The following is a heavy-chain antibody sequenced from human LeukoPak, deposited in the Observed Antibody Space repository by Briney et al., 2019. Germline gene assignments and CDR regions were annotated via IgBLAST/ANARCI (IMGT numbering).Heavy chain of an antibody. CDR2: ITSRVGRM. V-gene: IGHV3-21*01. Sequence: PGGSLRLSCAVSGFTFSTYSMNWVRQAPGKGLEWVSSITSRVGRMYYADSLKGRITISRDNARSTLYLQMNSLRAEDTAVYYCAKDSDYYHSSGYYYAYFQHWGQGTLVTVSS. J-gene: IGHJ1*01. CDR1: GFTFSTYS. D-gene: IGHD3-22*01. CDR3: AKDSDYYHSSGYYYAYFQH.